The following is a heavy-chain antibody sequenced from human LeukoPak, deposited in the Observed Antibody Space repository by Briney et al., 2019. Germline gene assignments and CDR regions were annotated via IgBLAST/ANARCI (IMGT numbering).Heavy chain of an antibody. CDR2: INHSGST. D-gene: IGHD3-22*01. CDR3: ARFYDSSGYYSVPPNDAFDI. Sequence: SETLSLTCAVYGGSFSGYYWSWIRQPPGKGLEWSGEINHSGSTNYNPSLKSRVTISVDTSKNQFSLKLSSVTAADTAVYYCARFYDSSGYYSVPPNDAFDIWGQGTMVTVSS. CDR1: GGSFSGYY. J-gene: IGHJ3*02. V-gene: IGHV4-34*01.